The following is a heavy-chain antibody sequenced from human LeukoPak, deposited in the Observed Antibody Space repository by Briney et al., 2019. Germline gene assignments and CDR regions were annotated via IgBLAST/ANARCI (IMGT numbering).Heavy chain of an antibody. CDR2: IYPGDSDT. J-gene: IGHJ3*02. D-gene: IGHD3-22*01. V-gene: IGHV5-51*01. CDR3: ARLPRSGGNDDSSDSTPLAFDI. Sequence: GESLKISCKGSGYSFTNYWIGWVRQMPGKGLEWMGIIYPGDSDTRYNPSFQGQVTISADKSISTADLQWSSLKASDTAMYYCARLPRSGGNDDSSDSTPLAFDIWGQGTLVTVSS. CDR1: GYSFTNYW.